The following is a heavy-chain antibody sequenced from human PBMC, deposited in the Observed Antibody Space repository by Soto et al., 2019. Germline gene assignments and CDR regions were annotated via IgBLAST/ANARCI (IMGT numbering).Heavy chain of an antibody. CDR1: GGSISSYY. J-gene: IGHJ6*02. V-gene: IGHV4-59*01. CDR3: ARGVGITIFGVVIRYGMDV. D-gene: IGHD3-3*01. CDR2: IYYSGST. Sequence: TLSLTCTVSGGSISSYYWSWIRQPPGKGLEWIGYIYYSGSTNYNPSLKSRVTISVDTSKNQFSLKLSSVTAADTAVYYCARGVGITIFGVVIRYGMDVWGQGTTVTVSS.